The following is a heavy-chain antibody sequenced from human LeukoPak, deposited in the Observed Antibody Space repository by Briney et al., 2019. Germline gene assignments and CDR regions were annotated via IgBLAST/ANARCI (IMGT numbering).Heavy chain of an antibody. V-gene: IGHV1-46*01. CDR2: TNPSGGST. CDR1: GYTFTSYY. CDR3: ARDDCGVDCSIFDY. J-gene: IGHJ4*02. D-gene: IGHD2-21*02. Sequence: ASVKVSCKAAGYTFTSYYMHWVRQAPGQGLEWMGVTNPSGGSTSKPQKFQGRVTITRDTSTSTVYMELSSLRSEDPAVYYCARDDCGVDCSIFDYWGQGTLVTVSS.